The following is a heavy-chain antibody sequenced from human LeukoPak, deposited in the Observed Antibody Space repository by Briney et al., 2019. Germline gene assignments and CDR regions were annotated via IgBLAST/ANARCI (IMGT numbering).Heavy chain of an antibody. Sequence: GGSLRLSCAASGFIVNSICMSWVRPAPGKGLEWVSSIYSAGSQYYPDSVKARFPIPKDKSKNILYLQINSLRVEDTAIYFCARLSANAALPHFDSWGQGTLVTVSS. CDR1: GFIVNSIC. CDR2: IYSAGSQ. J-gene: IGHJ4*02. CDR3: ARLSANAALPHFDS. D-gene: IGHD6-6*01. V-gene: IGHV3-66*04.